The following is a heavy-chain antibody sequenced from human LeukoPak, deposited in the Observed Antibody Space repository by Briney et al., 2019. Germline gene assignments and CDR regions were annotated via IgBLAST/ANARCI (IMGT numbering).Heavy chain of an antibody. D-gene: IGHD6-13*01. Sequence: SETLSLTCTVSGGSISNYYWSWIRQPPGKGLEWIGYIYYSGSTNYNPSLKSRATISVDTSKNQFSLKLSSVTAADTAVYYCARHSNSWYYFDYWGQGTLVTVSS. CDR2: IYYSGST. V-gene: IGHV4-59*08. CDR1: GGSISNYY. J-gene: IGHJ4*02. CDR3: ARHSNSWYYFDY.